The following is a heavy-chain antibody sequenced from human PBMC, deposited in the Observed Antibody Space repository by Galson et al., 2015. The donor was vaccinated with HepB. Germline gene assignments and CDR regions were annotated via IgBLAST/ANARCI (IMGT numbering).Heavy chain of an antibody. J-gene: IGHJ4*02. CDR1: GYTFTSYG. D-gene: IGHD1/OR15-1a*01. V-gene: IGHV1-18*01. CDR3: ARESYLTNKIDY. CDR2: ISTYNGNT. Sequence: SVKVSCKASGYTFTSYGISWVRRAPGQGLEWMGWISTYNGNTNYAQKLQGRVTMTTDTSTTTAYMELRSLKSDDTAVYYCARESYLTNKIDYWGQGTLVTVSS.